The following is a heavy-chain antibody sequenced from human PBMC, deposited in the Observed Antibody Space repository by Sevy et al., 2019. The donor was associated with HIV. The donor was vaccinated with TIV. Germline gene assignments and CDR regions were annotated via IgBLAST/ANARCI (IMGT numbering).Heavy chain of an antibody. CDR3: ARDWWGHIGAGYYYYGMDV. D-gene: IGHD2-15*01. J-gene: IGHJ6*02. CDR1: GFTFSSYW. Sequence: GGSLRLSCAASGFTFSSYWMNWVRQAPGKGLELVANIKQDGSEKYYVDSVKGRFTISRDNAKNSLYLQMNSLRAEDTAVYYCARDWWGHIGAGYYYYGMDVWGQGTTVTVSS. V-gene: IGHV3-7*01. CDR2: IKQDGSEK.